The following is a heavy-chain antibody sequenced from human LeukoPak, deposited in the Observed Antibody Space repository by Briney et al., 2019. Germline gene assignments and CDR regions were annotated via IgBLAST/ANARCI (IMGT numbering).Heavy chain of an antibody. CDR3: ARGRPGWAMVRGVIPDL. D-gene: IGHD3-10*01. J-gene: IGHJ4*02. V-gene: IGHV4-34*01. Sequence: SETLSLTCAVYGXSFSGYYWSWIRQPPGKGLEWIGEINHSGSTNYNPSLKSRVTISVDTSKNQFSLKLSSVTAADTAVYYCARGRPGWAMVRGVIPDLWGQGTLVTVSS. CDR1: GXSFSGYY. CDR2: INHSGST.